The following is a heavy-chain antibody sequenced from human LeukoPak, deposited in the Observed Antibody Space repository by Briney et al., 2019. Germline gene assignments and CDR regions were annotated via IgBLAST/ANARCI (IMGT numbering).Heavy chain of an antibody. J-gene: IGHJ6*02. Sequence: GGSLRLSCAASGFTFSSYAMHWVRQAPGKGLEWVAVISYDGSNKYYADSVKGRFTISRDNSKNTLYLQMNSLRAEDTAVYYCASASPIAVAGTDYYYGMDVWGQGTTVTVSS. CDR1: GFTFSSYA. V-gene: IGHV3-30-3*01. CDR2: ISYDGSNK. D-gene: IGHD6-19*01. CDR3: ASASPIAVAGTDYYYGMDV.